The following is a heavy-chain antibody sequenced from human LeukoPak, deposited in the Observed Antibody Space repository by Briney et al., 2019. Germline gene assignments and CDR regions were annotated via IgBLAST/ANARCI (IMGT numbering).Heavy chain of an antibody. CDR2: ISSSSSYI. J-gene: IGHJ3*02. Sequence: PGGSLRLSCAASGLSFSSYAMHWVRQAPGKGLEWVSSISSSSSYIYYADSVKGRFTISRDNAKNSLYLQMNSLRAEDTAVYYCASTGVAAASDAFDIWGQGTMVTVSS. CDR3: ASTGVAAASDAFDI. CDR1: GLSFSSYA. V-gene: IGHV3-21*01. D-gene: IGHD6-13*01.